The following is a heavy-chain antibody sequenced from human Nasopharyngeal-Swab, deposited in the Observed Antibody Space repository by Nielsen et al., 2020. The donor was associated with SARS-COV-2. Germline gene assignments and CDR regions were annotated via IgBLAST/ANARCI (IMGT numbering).Heavy chain of an antibody. D-gene: IGHD3-10*01. Sequence: WVRQAPGQGLEWMGGIIPIFGTANYAQKLQGRVTITADESTSTAYMELSSLRSEDTAVYYCALITMVRGVTAGQLDPWGQGTLVTVSS. CDR2: IIPIFGTA. J-gene: IGHJ5*02. CDR3: ALITMVRGVTAGQLDP. V-gene: IGHV1-69*01.